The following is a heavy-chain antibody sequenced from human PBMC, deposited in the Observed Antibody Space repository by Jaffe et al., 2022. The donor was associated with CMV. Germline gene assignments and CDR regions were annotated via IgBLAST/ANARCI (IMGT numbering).Heavy chain of an antibody. CDR2: IYYSGST. D-gene: IGHD5-18*01. Sequence: QLQLQESGPGLVKPSETLSLTCTVSGGSISSSSYYWGWIRQPPGKGLEWIGSIYYSGSTYYNPSLKSRVTISVDTSKNQFSLKLSSVTAADTAVYYCARQTYSYGPYYYYYMDVWGKGTTVTVSS. CDR3: ARQTYSYGPYYYYYMDV. CDR1: GGSISSSSYY. V-gene: IGHV4-39*01. J-gene: IGHJ6*03.